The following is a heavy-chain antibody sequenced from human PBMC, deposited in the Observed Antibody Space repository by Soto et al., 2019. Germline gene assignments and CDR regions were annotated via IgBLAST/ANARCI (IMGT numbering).Heavy chain of an antibody. J-gene: IGHJ4*02. V-gene: IGHV1-3*01. CDR3: ARGLGLYYLDY. CDR1: GYTFTSYA. Sequence: GASVKVSCKASGYTFTSYAMHWVRQAPAQRLEWMGWINAGSGNTKDSQKFQGRGTITRDTTASTAYRELSSLRSEDTAVCYCARGLGLYYLDYWGQGTLVPVAS. CDR2: INAGSGNT. D-gene: IGHD1-26*01.